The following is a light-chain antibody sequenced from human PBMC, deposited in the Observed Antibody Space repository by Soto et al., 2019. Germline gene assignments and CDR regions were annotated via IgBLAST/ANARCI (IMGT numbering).Light chain of an antibody. J-gene: IGKJ3*01. Sequence: IQMTQSPSSLSASVGDRVTITCRASQDIRNNLAWFQQKSGRAPKSLMFGASNLQSGVPSRFSGTGSGTDFTLTISSLLPEDFATYYCQQYGSDSFTFGPGTKVDIK. CDR2: GAS. V-gene: IGKV1-16*01. CDR1: QDIRNN. CDR3: QQYGSDSFT.